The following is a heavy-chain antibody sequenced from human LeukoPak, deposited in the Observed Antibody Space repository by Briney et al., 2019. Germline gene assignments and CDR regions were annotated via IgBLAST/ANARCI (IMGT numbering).Heavy chain of an antibody. CDR1: GFTFSSYS. J-gene: IGHJ5*02. D-gene: IGHD2-15*01. CDR2: ISSSSSTI. CDR3: AKASGGSLNWFDP. Sequence: GGSLRLSCAASGFTFSSYSINWVRQAPGKGLEWVSYISSSSSTIYYADSVKGRFTISRDNSKNTLFLQMNSLRAEDTAIYYCAKASGGSLNWFDPWGQGTLVTVSS. V-gene: IGHV3-48*01.